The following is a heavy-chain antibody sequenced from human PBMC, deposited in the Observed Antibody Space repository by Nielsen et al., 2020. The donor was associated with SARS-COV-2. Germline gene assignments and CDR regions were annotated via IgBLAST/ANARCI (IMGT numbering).Heavy chain of an antibody. J-gene: IGHJ6*03. CDR2: IYYSGST. CDR3: ARSIFGVVDLYYYYYYMDV. D-gene: IGHD3-3*01. V-gene: IGHV4-39*01. Sequence: WIRQPPGKGLEWIGSIYYSGSTYYNPSLKSRVTISVDTSKNQFSLKLSSVTAADTAVYYCARSIFGVVDLYYYYYYMDVWGKGTTGTVSS.